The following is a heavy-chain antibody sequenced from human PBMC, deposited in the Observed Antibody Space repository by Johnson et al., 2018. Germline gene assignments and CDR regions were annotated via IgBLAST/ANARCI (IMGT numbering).Heavy chain of an antibody. CDR3: AKAQLELLFHYYYYMDV. V-gene: IGHV3-9*01. Sequence: VQLQESGGGLVQXGRSLRLSCAASGFTFDDYAMHWVRQAPGKGLEWVSGISWNRGSIGYADSVKGRFTITRDNPKNSLYLQMNSLRAEDTAVYYCAKAQLELLFHYYYYMDVWGKGTTVTFSS. CDR1: GFTFDDYA. J-gene: IGHJ6*03. D-gene: IGHD1-7*01. CDR2: ISWNRGSI.